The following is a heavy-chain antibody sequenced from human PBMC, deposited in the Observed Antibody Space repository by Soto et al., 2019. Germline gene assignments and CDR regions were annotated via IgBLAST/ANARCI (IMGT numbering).Heavy chain of an antibody. J-gene: IGHJ5*02. V-gene: IGHV4-39*01. CDR1: GGSISSSSYY. CDR3: ERLRRSGSYLAL. Sequence: SETLSLTCTVSGGSISSSSYYWGWIRQPPGKGLEWIGAIYFSGSTIYNPSLRSRVTVSVDTPNNHFSLKLYSVTSADTAVYYCERLRRSGSYLALWGQGTLVTVSS. CDR2: IYFSGST. D-gene: IGHD1-26*01.